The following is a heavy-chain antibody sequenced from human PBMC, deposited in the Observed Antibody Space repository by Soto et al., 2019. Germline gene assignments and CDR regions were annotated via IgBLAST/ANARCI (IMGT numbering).Heavy chain of an antibody. V-gene: IGHV4-59*08. Sequence: QVQLQESGPGLLQPSETLTLICTVSGDSISGYYWSWIRQPPGKGLELIGNIYYSGDTNYNPSLKCRVPISVETSNNHVSLSLSSVTATDTAVYYCARAHHCSSAGCRMGNFDSWGQGTLVTVSP. CDR1: GDSISGYY. CDR3: ARAHHCSSAGCRMGNFDS. D-gene: IGHD2-2*01. J-gene: IGHJ4*02. CDR2: IYYSGDT.